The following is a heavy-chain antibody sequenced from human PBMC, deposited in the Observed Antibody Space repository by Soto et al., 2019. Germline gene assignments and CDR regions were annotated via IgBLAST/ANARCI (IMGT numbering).Heavy chain of an antibody. V-gene: IGHV3-53*04. J-gene: IGHJ6*03. CDR2: IYSGGST. D-gene: IGHD2-15*01. Sequence: GGSLRLSCAASGFTVSSNYMRWVRQAPGKGLEWVSVIYSGGSTYYAASVKGRFPISRHNSKNTLYLQMNSLRAEDPAVYYWARNRLGYCSGCSCYSLHYYYYYMEGWGKGITVSVSS. CDR3: ARNRLGYCSGCSCYSLHYYYYYMEG. CDR1: GFTVSSNY.